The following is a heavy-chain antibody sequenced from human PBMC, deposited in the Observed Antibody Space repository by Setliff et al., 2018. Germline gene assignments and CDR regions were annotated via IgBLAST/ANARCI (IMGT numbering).Heavy chain of an antibody. CDR1: GASITSEAYY. Sequence: PSETLSLTCIVSGASITSEAYYWSWIRQYPGKGLEWIGYIYYSGSTYYNPSLKSRVTISLDTSKNQFSLNLTSVTAADTAVYYCARASSGWYSAYYYYMDVWGKGTTVTVSS. CDR2: IYYSGST. V-gene: IGHV4-30-4*08. D-gene: IGHD6-19*01. J-gene: IGHJ6*03. CDR3: ARASSGWYSAYYYYMDV.